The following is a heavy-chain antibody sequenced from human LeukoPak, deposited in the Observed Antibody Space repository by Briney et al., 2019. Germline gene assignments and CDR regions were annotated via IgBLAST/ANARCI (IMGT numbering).Heavy chain of an antibody. V-gene: IGHV1-2*02. CDR1: VYTFTGIGSY. Sequence: GSSVKVSLMPSVYTFTGIGSYLYWVRQAPGQGLEWVGWIHPNSGNTKSAQKFQGRVTMTRDTSISTAYMELSSLRSDDTAVYYCARDGPSVMVEFDYWGQGTLVTVSS. D-gene: IGHD5-18*01. CDR3: ARDGPSVMVEFDY. J-gene: IGHJ4*02. CDR2: IHPNSGNT.